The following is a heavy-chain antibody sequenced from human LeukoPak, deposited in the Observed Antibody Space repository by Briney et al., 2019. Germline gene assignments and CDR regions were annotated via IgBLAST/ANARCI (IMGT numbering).Heavy chain of an antibody. D-gene: IGHD3-22*01. CDR2: IYHSGST. V-gene: IGHV4-38-2*02. CDR3: AAYYYDSSARHPSDWFDP. J-gene: IGHJ5*02. Sequence: SETLSLTCTVSGYSISSGYYWGWIRQPPGKGLEWIGYIYHSGSTKYNPSLKSRVTISVDTSKNQFSLKLSSVTAADTAVYYCAAYYYDSSARHPSDWFDPWGQGTLVTVSS. CDR1: GYSISSGYY.